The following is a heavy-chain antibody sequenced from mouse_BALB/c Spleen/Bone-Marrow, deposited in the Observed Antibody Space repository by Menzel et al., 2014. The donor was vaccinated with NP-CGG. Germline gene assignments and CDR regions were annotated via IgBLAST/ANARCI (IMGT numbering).Heavy chain of an antibody. CDR1: GYTFSDYW. D-gene: IGHD1-1*02. CDR2: ILPGCGST. CDR3: AKGGHVMDY. Sequence: VMLVESGAELMKPGASVMISCKATGYTFSDYWIEWVKQRPGHGLEWIGEILPGCGSTNYNENFKGKATFTADTSSNTAYMQLSSLTSEDSAVYYCAKGGHVMDYWGQGTSVTVSS. J-gene: IGHJ4*01. V-gene: IGHV1-9*01.